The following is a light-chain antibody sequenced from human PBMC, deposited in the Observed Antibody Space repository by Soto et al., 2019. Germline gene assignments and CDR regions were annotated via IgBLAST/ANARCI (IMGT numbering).Light chain of an antibody. V-gene: IGLV1-44*01. CDR1: NSNIGSNT. Sequence: QSVLTQPPSASGTPGQRVIISCSGSNSNIGSNTVNWYQQFPGTAPKLLIYSNDQRPSGVPDRFSGSKSGTSASLAISGLQSEDEAEYYCAAWDDSLNGYVFGTGTKVTVL. CDR2: SND. J-gene: IGLJ1*01. CDR3: AAWDDSLNGYV.